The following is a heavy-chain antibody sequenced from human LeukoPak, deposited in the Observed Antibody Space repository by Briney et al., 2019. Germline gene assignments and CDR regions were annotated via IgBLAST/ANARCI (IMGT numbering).Heavy chain of an antibody. CDR2: INHSGST. CDR1: GGSISSYY. J-gene: IGHJ6*03. CDR3: ARGRVWEPNYYYYYYMDV. V-gene: IGHV4-34*01. Sequence: SETLSLTCTVSGGSISSYYWSWIRQPPGKGLEWIGEINHSGSTNYNPSLKSRVTISVDTSKNQFSLKLSSVTAADTAVYYCARGRVWEPNYYYYYYMDVWGKGTTVTVSS. D-gene: IGHD1-26*01.